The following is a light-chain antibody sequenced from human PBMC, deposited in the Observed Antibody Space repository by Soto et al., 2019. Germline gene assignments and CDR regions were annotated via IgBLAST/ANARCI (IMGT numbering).Light chain of an antibody. CDR1: QSVTSSS. Sequence: EIVLTQSPGTLSLSPGERATLSCRSSQSVTSSSLAWYQQKSGQAPRLLIYDTSRRATSIPDRFSGSGSGTEFTLTISRLDPDEFAGYYCHQFGSSPPRTFGQGTKVEIK. CDR3: HQFGSSPPRT. J-gene: IGKJ1*01. CDR2: DTS. V-gene: IGKV3-20*01.